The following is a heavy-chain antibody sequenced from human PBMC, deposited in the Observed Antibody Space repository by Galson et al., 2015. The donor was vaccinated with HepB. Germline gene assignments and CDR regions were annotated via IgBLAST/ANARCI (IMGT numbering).Heavy chain of an antibody. Sequence: SVKVSCKASGYTFTSHAMHWVRQAPGQRLEWMGWINTGNGNTKYSQKFQDRVTITRDTSASTAYMELSSLRSEDTAVYYCARDSAGITMIYWGQGTLVTVSS. CDR3: ARDSAGITMIY. CDR1: GYTFTSHA. V-gene: IGHV1-3*04. J-gene: IGHJ4*02. D-gene: IGHD3-22*01. CDR2: INTGNGNT.